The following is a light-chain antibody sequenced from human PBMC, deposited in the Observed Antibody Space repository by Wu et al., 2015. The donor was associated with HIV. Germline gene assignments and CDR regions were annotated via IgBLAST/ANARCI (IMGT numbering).Light chain of an antibody. J-gene: IGKJ2*03. CDR1: QTISSH. CDR2: AAS. CDR3: QQSYNIPAYS. Sequence: DIQMTQSPSSLSASIGDTVTINCRASQTISSHLNWYQQKPGQAPKLLICAASSLQSGVPSRFSGGGSGTDFTLTISSLQLEDLATYYCQQSYNIPAYSFGQGTKLEIK. V-gene: IGKV1-39*01.